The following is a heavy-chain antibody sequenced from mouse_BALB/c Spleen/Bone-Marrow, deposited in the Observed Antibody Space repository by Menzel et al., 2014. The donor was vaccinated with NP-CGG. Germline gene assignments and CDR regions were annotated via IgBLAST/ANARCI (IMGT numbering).Heavy chain of an antibody. Sequence: VQLQHSGAELVKPGASVKLSCKASGYTFTSYYMYWVKQRPGQGLEWIGEINPSNGGTNFNEKFKNKATLTVDKSSSTAYMQLSSLIFEDSAVYYCTRSNGNWFAYWGQGTLVTVSA. D-gene: IGHD2-1*01. V-gene: IGHV1S81*02. J-gene: IGHJ3*01. CDR2: INPSNGGT. CDR3: TRSNGNWFAY. CDR1: GYTFTSYY.